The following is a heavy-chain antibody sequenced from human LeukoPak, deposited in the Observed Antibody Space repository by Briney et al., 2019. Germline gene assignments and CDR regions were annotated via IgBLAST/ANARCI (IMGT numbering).Heavy chain of an antibody. D-gene: IGHD3-22*01. J-gene: IGHJ4*02. CDR1: GFTFTSSA. Sequence: EASVKVSCKASGFTFTSSAMQWVRQARGQRLEWIGWVVVGSGNTNYARKFQERVTITRDMSTSTAYMELSSLRSEDTAVYYCAADTYYYDSSGYLEGLWGQGTLVTVSS. CDR2: VVVGSGNT. V-gene: IGHV1-58*02. CDR3: AADTYYYDSSGYLEGL.